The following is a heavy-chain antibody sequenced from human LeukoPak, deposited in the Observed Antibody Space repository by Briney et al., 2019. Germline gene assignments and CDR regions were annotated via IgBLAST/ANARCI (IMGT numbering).Heavy chain of an antibody. CDR1: TGSINNYF. V-gene: IGHV4-59*08. CDR3: ARIRGSYAYWYFDL. D-gene: IGHD1-26*01. CDR2: IYYSGST. Sequence: SETLSLTCSVSTGSINNYFWTWIRQPPGKGLEWIGYIYYSGSTNYNPSLKSRVTISVDTSKNQFSLNLSSVTAADTAVYFCARIRGSYAYWYFDLWGRGTLVTVSS. J-gene: IGHJ2*01.